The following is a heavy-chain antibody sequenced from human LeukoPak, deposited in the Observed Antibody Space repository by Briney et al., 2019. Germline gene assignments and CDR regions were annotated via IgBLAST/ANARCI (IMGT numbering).Heavy chain of an antibody. CDR3: ARFENYYDSSGYYYYAFDI. V-gene: IGHV4-34*01. CDR1: GGSFSGYY. J-gene: IGHJ3*02. D-gene: IGHD3-22*01. Sequence: SETLSLTCAVYGGSFSGYYWSWIRQPPGKGLEWIGEINHSGSTNYNPSLKSRVTISVDTSKNQFSLKLSSVTAADTAVYYCARFENYYDSSGYYYYAFDIWGQGTMVTVSS. CDR2: INHSGST.